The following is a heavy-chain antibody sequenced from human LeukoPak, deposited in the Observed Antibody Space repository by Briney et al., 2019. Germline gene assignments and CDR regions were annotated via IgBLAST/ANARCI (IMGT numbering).Heavy chain of an antibody. CDR3: FFPGVTGKVY. D-gene: IGHD1-20*01. CDR1: GFIFSTYP. Sequence: GRSLRLSCAASGFIFSTYPMHWVRQAAGKGREWVAVISYDGSNKYYADSVKGRFTISRDNSKNTLYLQMNSLRAEDTAVYYCFFPGVTGKVYWGQGTLVTVSS. CDR2: ISYDGSNK. V-gene: IGHV3-30-3*01. J-gene: IGHJ4*02.